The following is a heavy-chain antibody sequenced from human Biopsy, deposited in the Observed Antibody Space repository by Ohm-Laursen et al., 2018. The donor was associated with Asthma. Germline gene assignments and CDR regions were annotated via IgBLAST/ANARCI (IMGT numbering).Heavy chain of an antibody. CDR2: ISWNSGNM. CDR1: GFSFDDCA. CDR3: AKSADYYDSTDYLDF. D-gene: IGHD3-22*01. Sequence: RSLRLSCAAFGFSFDDCAMHWVRQAPGKGLEWVSSISWNSGNMDYADSVKGRFTISRDNAKNSLYLQMQSLRPEDTAFYYCAKSADYYDSTDYLDFWGRGTLVTVSS. V-gene: IGHV3-9*01. J-gene: IGHJ4*01.